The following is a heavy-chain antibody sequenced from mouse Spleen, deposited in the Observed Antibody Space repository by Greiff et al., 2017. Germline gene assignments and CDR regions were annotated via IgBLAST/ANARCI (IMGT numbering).Heavy chain of an antibody. J-gene: IGHJ2*01. V-gene: IGHV5-4*02. D-gene: IGHD1-2*01. Sequence: EVKVEESGGGLVKPGGSLKLSCAASGFTFSDYYMYWVRQTPEKRLEWVATISSGGSYTYYPDSVKGRFTISRDNAKNTLYLQMSSLRSEDTAMYYCARHYYGYVTLYFDYWGQGTTLTVSS. CDR2: ISSGGSYT. CDR1: GFTFSDYY. CDR3: ARHYYGYVTLYFDY.